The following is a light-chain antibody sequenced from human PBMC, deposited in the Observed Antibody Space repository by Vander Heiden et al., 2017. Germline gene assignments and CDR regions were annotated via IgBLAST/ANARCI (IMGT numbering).Light chain of an antibody. CDR3: QQLNSYLPYT. CDR2: AAS. CDR1: QGISSY. V-gene: IGKV1-9*01. J-gene: IGKJ2*01. Sequence: DIQLTQSPSFLSASVGDRVTITCRASQGISSYLAWYQQKPGKAPKLLIYAASTWQSGVPSRLSGSGSGTEVTLTISSLQPEDFATYYCQQLNSYLPYTFGQGTKLEIK.